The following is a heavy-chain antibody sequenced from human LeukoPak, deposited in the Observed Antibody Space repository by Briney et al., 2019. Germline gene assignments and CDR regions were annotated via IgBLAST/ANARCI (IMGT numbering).Heavy chain of an antibody. D-gene: IGHD2/OR15-2a*01. Sequence: EPGGSLRLSCAASGFAFSTYTMNWVRQAPGKGLEWISCINSDGSITIYADTVKGRFTISRDNAKNTLYLQMNSLRAEDTAVYYCARAILAPEAYWGQGTLVTVSS. CDR2: INSDGSIT. V-gene: IGHV3-74*01. CDR1: GFAFSTYT. J-gene: IGHJ4*02. CDR3: ARAILAPEAY.